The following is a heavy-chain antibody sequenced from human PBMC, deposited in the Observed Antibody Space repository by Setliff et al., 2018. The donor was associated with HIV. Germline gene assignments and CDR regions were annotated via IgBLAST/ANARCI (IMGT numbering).Heavy chain of an antibody. D-gene: IGHD2-2*02. J-gene: IGHJ6*03. Sequence: SETLSPTCTVSGGSISSGNYYWSWIRQHPGKGLEWIGYIYYSGSTYYNPSLKSRVTISVDTSKNQFSLKLSSVTAADTAVYYCAREGPGDCSSTSCYSSHYYMDVWGKGTTVTVSS. CDR1: GGSISSGNYY. CDR2: IYYSGST. CDR3: AREGPGDCSSTSCYSSHYYMDV. V-gene: IGHV4-31*03.